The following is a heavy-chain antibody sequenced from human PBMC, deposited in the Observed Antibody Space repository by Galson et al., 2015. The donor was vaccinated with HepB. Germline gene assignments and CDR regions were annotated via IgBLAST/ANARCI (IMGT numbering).Heavy chain of an antibody. D-gene: IGHD3-16*01. V-gene: IGHV3-33*01. CDR1: GFSFSVYG. CDR3: ARDLGRGKYFDY. Sequence: SLRLSCAASGFSFSVYGMHWVRQAPDKGLEWLAIIGHDGNFRDYADSVKGRFTISRDNPKNTLFLQMSSLRVDDTAMYYCARDLGRGKYFDYWGQGALVTVSS. CDR2: IGHDGNFR. J-gene: IGHJ4*02.